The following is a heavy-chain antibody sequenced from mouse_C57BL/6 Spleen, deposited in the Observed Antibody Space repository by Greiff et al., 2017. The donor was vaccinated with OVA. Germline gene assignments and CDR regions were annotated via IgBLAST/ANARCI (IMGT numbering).Heavy chain of an antibody. D-gene: IGHD2-2*01. J-gene: IGHJ2*01. V-gene: IGHV5-6*02. Sequence: EVKLVESGGDLVKPGGSLKLSCAASGFTFSSYGMSWVRQTPDKRLEWVATISSGGSYTYYPDSVKGRFTISRDNAKNTLYLQMSSLKSEDTAMYYCARQGIMVTTTDDPLFDYWGQGTTLTVSS. CDR1: GFTFSSYG. CDR3: ARQGIMVTTTDDPLFDY. CDR2: ISSGGSYT.